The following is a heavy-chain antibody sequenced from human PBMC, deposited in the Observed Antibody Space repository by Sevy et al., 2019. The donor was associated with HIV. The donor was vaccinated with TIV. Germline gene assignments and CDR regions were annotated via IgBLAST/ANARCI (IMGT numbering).Heavy chain of an antibody. J-gene: IGHJ5*02. V-gene: IGHV3-30*18. D-gene: IGHD3-9*01. Sequence: GGSLRLSCAASGFTFSSYGIHWVRQAPGKGLEWVAAIAFDGSNKDYADSVKGRFTISRDNSKNTLFLQMDSLRPEDTAVYYGAKGRIRDILTGWVGAFDPWGQGTLVTVSS. CDR1: GFTFSSYG. CDR2: IAFDGSNK. CDR3: AKGRIRDILTGWVGAFDP.